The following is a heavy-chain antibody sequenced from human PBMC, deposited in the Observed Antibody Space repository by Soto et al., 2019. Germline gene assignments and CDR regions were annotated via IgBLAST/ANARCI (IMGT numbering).Heavy chain of an antibody. CDR2: IIPIFGTA. CDR3: ARDCSSTSCLGAFDI. J-gene: IGHJ3*02. D-gene: IGHD2-2*01. V-gene: IGHV1-69*13. CDR1: GGTFSRYA. Sequence: SVKVSCKASGGTFSRYAISWVRQAPGQGLEWMGGIIPIFGTANYAQKFQGRVTITADESTSTAYMELSSLRSEDTAVYYCARDCSSTSCLGAFDIWGQGTMVTVSS.